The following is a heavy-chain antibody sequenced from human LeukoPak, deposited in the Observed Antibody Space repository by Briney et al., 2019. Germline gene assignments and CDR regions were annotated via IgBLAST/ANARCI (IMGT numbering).Heavy chain of an antibody. V-gene: IGHV4-61*02. CDR2: IYTSGSS. Sequence: SQSLSPACTVSAGSISSGSSECGWLREPGGKGREWFGRIYTSGSSNYNPSIKSGVPISVDTSKNQFSLMLSSVTAADAAVYYCARFLVGAATIDAFDIWGQGTMVTAAS. D-gene: IGHD1-26*01. J-gene: IGHJ3*02. CDR1: AGSISSGSSE. CDR3: ARFLVGAATIDAFDI.